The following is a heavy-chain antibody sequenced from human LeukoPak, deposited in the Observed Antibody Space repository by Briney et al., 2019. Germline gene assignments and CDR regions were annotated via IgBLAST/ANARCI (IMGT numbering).Heavy chain of an antibody. D-gene: IGHD1-26*01. CDR1: GYSFTNYW. J-gene: IGHJ6*03. Sequence: GESLTISCKGSGYSFTNYWIGWVRQMPGKGLEWMGITYPGDTDTRYSPSFQGQVTISADKSISTAFLQWSSLKASDTAMYYCARLASGTYYHYYYYMDVWGKGTTVIVSS. V-gene: IGHV5-51*01. CDR3: ARLASGTYYHYYYYMDV. CDR2: TYPGDTDT.